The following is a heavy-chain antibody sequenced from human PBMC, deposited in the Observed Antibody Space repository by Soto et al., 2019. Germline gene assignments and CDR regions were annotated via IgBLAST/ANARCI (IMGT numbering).Heavy chain of an antibody. J-gene: IGHJ6*02. CDR2: IYHSGST. CDR1: GGSISSSNW. CDR3: ARDAGITMVRGAMHYYGMDV. Sequence: PSETLSLTCAVSGGSISSSNWWSWVRQPPGKGLEWIGEIYHSGSTNYNPSLKSRVTISVDKSKNQFSLKLSSVTAADTAVYYCARDAGITMVRGAMHYYGMDVWGQGTTVTVSS. V-gene: IGHV4-4*02. D-gene: IGHD3-10*01.